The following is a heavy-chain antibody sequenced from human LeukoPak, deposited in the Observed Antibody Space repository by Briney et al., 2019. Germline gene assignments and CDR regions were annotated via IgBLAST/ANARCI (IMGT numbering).Heavy chain of an antibody. CDR2: IIPIFGTA. J-gene: IGHJ4*02. Sequence: SVKVSCTASGGTFSSYVISWVRQAPGQGLEWMGGIIPIFGTANYGQKFQGRVTITADESTSTAYMELSSLRSEDTAVYYCARDLWFDGGANDYWGQGTLVTVSS. CDR3: ARDLWFDGGANDY. D-gene: IGHD3-10*01. CDR1: GGTFSSYV. V-gene: IGHV1-69*13.